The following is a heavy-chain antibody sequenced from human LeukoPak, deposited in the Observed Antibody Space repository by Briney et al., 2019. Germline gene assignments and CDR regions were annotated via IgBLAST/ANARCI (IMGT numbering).Heavy chain of an antibody. CDR1: GFTFSSYA. V-gene: IGHV3-30*04. J-gene: IGHJ3*02. CDR2: ISYDGSNK. Sequence: GGPLRLSCAASGFTFSSYAMHWVRQAPGKGLEWVAVISYDGSNKYYADSVKGRFTISRDNSKNTLYLQMNSLRAEDTAVYYCARDRVAFDIWGQGTMVTVSS. CDR3: ARDRVAFDI.